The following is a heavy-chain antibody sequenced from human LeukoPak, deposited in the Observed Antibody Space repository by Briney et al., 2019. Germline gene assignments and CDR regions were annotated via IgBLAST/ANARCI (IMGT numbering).Heavy chain of an antibody. J-gene: IGHJ4*02. CDR1: AFTFSDYS. CDR2: ISGRSSTI. CDR3: ARDRLTSGSYFFDH. V-gene: IGHV3-48*01. D-gene: IGHD1-26*01. Sequence: GGSLRLSCAASAFTFSDYSMNWVRQAPGKGLEWISYISGRSSTIYYADSVRGRFTISRDNAKNSMYLQMNSLRAEDTAVYYCARDRLTSGSYFFDHWGQGTLVTVSS.